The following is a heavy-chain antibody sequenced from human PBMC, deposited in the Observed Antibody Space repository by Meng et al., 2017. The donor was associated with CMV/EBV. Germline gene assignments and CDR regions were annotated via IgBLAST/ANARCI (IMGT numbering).Heavy chain of an antibody. D-gene: IGHD3-10*01. CDR1: GGSFSGYY. Sequence: SETLSLTCAVYGGSFSGYYWSWIRQPPGKGLEWIGEINHIGSTNYNPSLKSRVTISVDTSKNQFSLKLSSVTAADTAVYYCARVARITMVRGQWGGDYWGQGTLVTVSS. V-gene: IGHV4-34*01. CDR2: INHIGST. CDR3: ARVARITMVRGQWGGDY. J-gene: IGHJ4*02.